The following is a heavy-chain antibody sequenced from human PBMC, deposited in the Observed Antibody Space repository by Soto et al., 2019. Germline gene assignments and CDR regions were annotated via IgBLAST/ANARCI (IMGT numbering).Heavy chain of an antibody. Sequence: AASVKVSCKASGYTFTSYGISWVRQAPGQGLEWMGWISAYNGNTNYAQKLQGRVTMTTDTSTSTAYMELRSLRSDDTAVYYCARDMYGSSWPHDAFDIWGQGTMVTVSS. CDR3: ARDMYGSSWPHDAFDI. D-gene: IGHD6-13*01. CDR2: ISAYNGNT. CDR1: GYTFTSYG. J-gene: IGHJ3*02. V-gene: IGHV1-18*01.